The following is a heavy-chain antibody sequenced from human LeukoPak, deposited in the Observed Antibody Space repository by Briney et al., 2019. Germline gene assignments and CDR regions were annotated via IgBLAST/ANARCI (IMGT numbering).Heavy chain of an antibody. D-gene: IGHD1-1*01. CDR3: ATYDNWVAGDV. CDR2: IKKDGSGE. J-gene: IGHJ6*02. CDR1: EFTFSDYW. Sequence: QAGGSLRLSCAASEFTFSDYWMSWVRQALGKGPEWVANIKKDGSGEHYVDSVKGRFTVSRDNAKNSLFLQMNSLRVEDTAVYYCATYDNWVAGDVWGQGTSVSVSS. V-gene: IGHV3-7*01.